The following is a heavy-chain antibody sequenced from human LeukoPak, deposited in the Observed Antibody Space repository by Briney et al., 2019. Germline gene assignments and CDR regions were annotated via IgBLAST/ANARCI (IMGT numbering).Heavy chain of an antibody. D-gene: IGHD7-27*01. J-gene: IGHJ4*02. CDR2: IYYSGST. Sequence: SETLSLTCTVSGGSLSSYYWSWIRQPPGKGLEWIGYIYYSGSTNYNPSLKSRVTISVDTSKNQFSLKLSSVTAADTAVYYCARGDNWGIDYWGQGTLVTVSS. CDR1: GGSLSSYY. CDR3: ARGDNWGIDY. V-gene: IGHV4-59*01.